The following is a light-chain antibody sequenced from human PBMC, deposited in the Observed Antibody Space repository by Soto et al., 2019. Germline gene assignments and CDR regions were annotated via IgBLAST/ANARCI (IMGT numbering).Light chain of an antibody. CDR2: DDT. Sequence: QSALTQPRSLSGSPGQSVTISCTGTSSDVGNYNYVSWYHQHPGKAPKLMIYDDTERPSGVPDRFSGSKSGNTASLTISGLKAEDEADYYSCSYAGSCTFGGVFGGGTKLTVL. V-gene: IGLV2-11*01. CDR1: SSDVGNYNY. CDR3: CSYAGSCTFGGV. J-gene: IGLJ3*02.